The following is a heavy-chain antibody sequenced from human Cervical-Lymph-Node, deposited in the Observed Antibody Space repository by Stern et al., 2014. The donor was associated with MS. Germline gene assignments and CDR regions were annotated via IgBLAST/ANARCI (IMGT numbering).Heavy chain of an antibody. CDR3: AKDLGGNAFDY. D-gene: IGHD4-23*01. Sequence: QMQLVQSGGGVVQPGRSLRLSCEASGFTFSDYGIHWVRQAPGKGLEWVAVISYDGAHKYYTDSVKGRVTISRDNSKNTVFLQMKNLRSEDTAIYYCAKDLGGNAFDYWGQGTRVTVTS. CDR2: ISYDGAHK. J-gene: IGHJ4*02. CDR1: GFTFSDYG. V-gene: IGHV3-30*18.